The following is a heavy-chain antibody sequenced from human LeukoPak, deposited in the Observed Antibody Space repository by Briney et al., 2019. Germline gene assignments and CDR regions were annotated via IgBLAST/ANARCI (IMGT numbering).Heavy chain of an antibody. CDR2: ISSSGSTI. CDR3: ASEVRFNYYDSSGPYRVHAFDI. J-gene: IGHJ3*02. Sequence: PGGSLRLSCAASGFTFSDYYMSWIRQAPGKGLEWVSYISSSGSTIYYADSVKGRFTISRDNAKNSLYLQMNSLRAEDRAVYYCASEVRFNYYDSSGPYRVHAFDIWGQGTMVTVSS. D-gene: IGHD3-22*01. V-gene: IGHV3-11*04. CDR1: GFTFSDYY.